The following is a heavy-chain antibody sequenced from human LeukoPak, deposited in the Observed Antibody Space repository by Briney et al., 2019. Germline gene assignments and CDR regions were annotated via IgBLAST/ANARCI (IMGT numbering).Heavy chain of an antibody. Sequence: ASVKVSCKASGYTFTSYGINWVRQAPGQGLEWMGWISAHNGNTNYAQSLQGRVTMTTDTSTGTAYMELRSLRSDDTAVYYCATEFDYFDYWGQGTLVTVSS. V-gene: IGHV1-18*01. CDR2: ISAHNGNT. CDR3: ATEFDYFDY. CDR1: GYTFTSYG. J-gene: IGHJ4*02.